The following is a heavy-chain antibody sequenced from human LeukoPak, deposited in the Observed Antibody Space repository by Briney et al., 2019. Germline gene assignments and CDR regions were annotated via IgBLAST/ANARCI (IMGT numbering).Heavy chain of an antibody. V-gene: IGHV4-59*01. CDR3: ARDGRISPYSGMDV. CDR2: IYYSGST. J-gene: IGHJ6*02. D-gene: IGHD1-26*01. Sequence: SETLSLTCNVSGDSLSYYYWSWIRQPPGKGLEWIGHIYYSGSTDYNPSLKSRVSISVDTSKNQFSLKLNSVTPADTAVYYCARDGRISPYSGMDVWGQGTTVTVSS. CDR1: GDSLSYYY.